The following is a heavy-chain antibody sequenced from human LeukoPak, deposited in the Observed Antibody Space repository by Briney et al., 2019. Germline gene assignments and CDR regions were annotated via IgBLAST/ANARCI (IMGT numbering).Heavy chain of an antibody. CDR2: ISSSSSYI. D-gene: IGHD5-18*01. V-gene: IGHV3-21*01. Sequence: GGSLRLPCAASGFTFSSYSMNWVRQAPGKGLEWVSSISSSSSYIYYADSVKGRFTISRDNAKNSLYLQMNSLRAEDTAVYYCARGPGGYSYGPDYWGQGTLVTVSS. CDR3: ARGPGGYSYGPDY. J-gene: IGHJ4*02. CDR1: GFTFSSYS.